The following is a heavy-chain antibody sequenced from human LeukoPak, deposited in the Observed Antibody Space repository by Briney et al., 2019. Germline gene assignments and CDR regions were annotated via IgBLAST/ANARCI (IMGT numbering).Heavy chain of an antibody. Sequence: KSSETLSLTCTVSCYSISSGYYWGWIRQPPGKGLEWIGSIYHSGSTYYNPSLKSRVTISVDTSKNQFSLKLSSVTAADTAVYYCARAPGLATYGYWGQGTLVTVSS. V-gene: IGHV4-38-2*02. CDR3: ARAPGLATYGY. D-gene: IGHD2-8*01. CDR2: IYHSGST. CDR1: CYSISSGYY. J-gene: IGHJ4*02.